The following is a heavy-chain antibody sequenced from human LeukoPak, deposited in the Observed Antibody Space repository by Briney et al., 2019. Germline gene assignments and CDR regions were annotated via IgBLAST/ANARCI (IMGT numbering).Heavy chain of an antibody. CDR3: ARRHDSSGGFDY. CDR2: IKQDGSEK. J-gene: IGHJ4*02. D-gene: IGHD3-22*01. Sequence: GGSLRLSCAAPGFTFSSYWMSWVRQAPGKGLEWVANIKQDGSEKYYVDSVKGRFTISRDNAKNSLYLQMNSLRVEDTAVYYCARRHDSSGGFDYWDQGTLLTVSS. CDR1: GFTFSSYW. V-gene: IGHV3-7*01.